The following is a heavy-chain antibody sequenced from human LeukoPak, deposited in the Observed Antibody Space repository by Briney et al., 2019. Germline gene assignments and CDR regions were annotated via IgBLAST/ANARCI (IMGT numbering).Heavy chain of an antibody. CDR1: GFTFSSYG. V-gene: IGHV3-33*01. CDR2: IWYDGSNK. D-gene: IGHD3-22*01. J-gene: IGHJ3*02. Sequence: LGGSLRLSCAASGFTFSSYGMHWVRQAPGKGLEWVAVIWYDGSNKYYADSVKGRFTISRDNSKNTLYLQMNSLRAEDTAVYYCARDVPFDYYDSSGDTLDAFDIWGQGTMVTVSS. CDR3: ARDVPFDYYDSSGDTLDAFDI.